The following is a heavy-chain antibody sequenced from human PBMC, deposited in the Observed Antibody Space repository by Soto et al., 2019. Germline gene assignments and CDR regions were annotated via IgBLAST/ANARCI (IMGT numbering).Heavy chain of an antibody. CDR1: GYTFTSYH. J-gene: IGHJ4*02. D-gene: IGHD6-6*01. CDR2: ISGYNGLT. V-gene: IGHV1-18*04. CDR3: ARGLACRPGDY. Sequence: QVHLVQSGPEVKKPGASVKISCKASGYTFTSYHSAWVRQAPGQGLEWMGWISGYNGLTNYAQKVQGRVSMTTDTSSGSVYMELRSLPSDDTVGYYCARGLACRPGDYWGQGTLVTVAS.